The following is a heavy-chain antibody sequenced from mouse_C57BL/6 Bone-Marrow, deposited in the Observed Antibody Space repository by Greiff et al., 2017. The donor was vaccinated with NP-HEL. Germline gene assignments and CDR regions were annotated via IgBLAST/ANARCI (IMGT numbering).Heavy chain of an antibody. Sequence: QVQLKESGAELARPGASVKLSCKASGYTFTSYGISWVKQRTGQGLEWIGEIYPRSGNTYYNEKFKGKATLTADRSSSTAYMELRSLTSEDSAVYFCARSSPYYFDYWGQGTTLTVSS. J-gene: IGHJ2*01. CDR3: ARSSPYYFDY. CDR1: GYTFTSYG. CDR2: IYPRSGNT. V-gene: IGHV1-81*01.